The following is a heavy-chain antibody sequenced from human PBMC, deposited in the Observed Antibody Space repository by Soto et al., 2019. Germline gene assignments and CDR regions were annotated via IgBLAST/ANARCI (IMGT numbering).Heavy chain of an antibody. D-gene: IGHD2-2*03. CDR3: GSWIFEHFDL. CDR2: IDSSGTQT. V-gene: IGHV3-23*05. Sequence: PGGSLRLSCAASGFTFSRHGMSWVRKAPGKGLEWVSTIDSSGTQTHYADSVKGRFTISRDNSWSTVDLQMNSLRAEDTALYYCGSWIFEHFDLWGQGTLVTVSS. J-gene: IGHJ4*02. CDR1: GFTFSRHG.